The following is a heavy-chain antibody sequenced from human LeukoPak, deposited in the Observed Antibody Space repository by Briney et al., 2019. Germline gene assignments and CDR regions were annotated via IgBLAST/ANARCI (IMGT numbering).Heavy chain of an antibody. CDR1: GGSISSGSYY. CDR2: VFTRGTT. Sequence: SETLSLTCTVSGGSISSGSYYWNWIRQPAGKRLEWLGHVFTRGTTNYNASLEGRLTISLDTARNQFSLYLSSVTAADTAMYFCARSSLAVYFDYWGQGTLVTASS. J-gene: IGHJ4*02. V-gene: IGHV4-61*09. D-gene: IGHD6-19*01. CDR3: ARSSLAVYFDY.